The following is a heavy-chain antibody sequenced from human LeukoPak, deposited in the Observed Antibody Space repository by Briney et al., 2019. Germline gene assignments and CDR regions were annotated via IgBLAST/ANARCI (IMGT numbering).Heavy chain of an antibody. CDR1: XXXXXXXA. D-gene: IGHD3-3*01. CDR3: GHPHFLAGMDV. J-gene: IGHJ6*02. Sequence: ASVXVXXXXSXXXXXXXAXQWVRQAPGMGXGWGGGCDPADGETKFAQSCQGSVTMTEDTTKGTAYMELSSLRTDDTDVYYCGHPHFLAGMDVWGQGTTVTVSS. CDR2: CDPADGET. V-gene: IGHV1-24*01.